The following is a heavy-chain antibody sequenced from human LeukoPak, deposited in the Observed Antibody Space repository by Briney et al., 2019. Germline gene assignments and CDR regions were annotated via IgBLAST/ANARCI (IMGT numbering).Heavy chain of an antibody. V-gene: IGHV1-8*01. CDR2: MNPISGKT. D-gene: IGHD4-17*01. Sequence: GASGKVSCKASGSTFTSYDIDWVRQATAQGLEWMGWMNPISGKTGYAKKFQGRVTMTRNTSISTANMELSSLRSEDTAVYSGARGHTGGDYLSRGFDYWGQGTLVTVSS. J-gene: IGHJ4*02. CDR3: ARGHTGGDYLSRGFDY. CDR1: GSTFTSYD.